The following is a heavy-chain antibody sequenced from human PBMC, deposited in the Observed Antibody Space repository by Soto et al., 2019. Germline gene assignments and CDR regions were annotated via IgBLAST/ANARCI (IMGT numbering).Heavy chain of an antibody. CDR1: GYTFTSYG. J-gene: IGHJ4*02. CDR3: ARDQTHWDTPNHPSFPYVLRSSGDSFDY. D-gene: IGHD4-17*01. V-gene: IGHV1-18*01. CDR2: ISAYNGNT. Sequence: EASVKVSCKASGYTFTSYGISWVRQAPGQGLEWMGWISAYNGNTNYAQKLQGRVTMTTDTSTSTAYMELRSLRSDDTAVYYCARDQTHWDTPNHPSFPYVLRSSGDSFDYWGQGTLVTVSS.